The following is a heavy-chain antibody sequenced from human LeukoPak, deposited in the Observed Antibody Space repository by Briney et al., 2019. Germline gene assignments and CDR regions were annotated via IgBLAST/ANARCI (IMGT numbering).Heavy chain of an antibody. D-gene: IGHD3-9*01. CDR3: ARVRAYYDILTGRVVRYFDL. CDR1: GFTFSSYS. V-gene: IGHV3-21*04. CDR2: ISSSSSYI. J-gene: IGHJ2*01. Sequence: GGSLRLSCAASGFTFSSYSMNWVRQAPGKGLEWVSSISSSSSYIYYADSVKGRFTISRDNAKNSLYLQMNSLRAEDTAVYYCARVRAYYDILTGRVVRYFDLWGRGTLVTVSS.